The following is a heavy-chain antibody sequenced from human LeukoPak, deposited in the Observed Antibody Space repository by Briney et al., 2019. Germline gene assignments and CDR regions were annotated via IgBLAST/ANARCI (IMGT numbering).Heavy chain of an antibody. CDR1: GITFSRSW. V-gene: IGHV3-7*02. CDR3: ARARIAAPLLDY. CDR2: IKEDGSEK. J-gene: IGHJ4*02. Sequence: GGSLRLSCAASGITFSRSWMSWVRQAPGKGLEWVAFIKEDGSEKYYVDSVKGRFTISRDNAKNSLYLQMNSLRVEDTAVYFCARARIAAPLLDYWGQGSLVTVSS. D-gene: IGHD6-13*01.